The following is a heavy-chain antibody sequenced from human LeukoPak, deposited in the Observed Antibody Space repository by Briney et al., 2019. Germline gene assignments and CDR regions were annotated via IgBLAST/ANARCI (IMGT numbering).Heavy chain of an antibody. CDR2: IYYSGST. CDR1: GGSISSHY. CDR3: ARDGGSYFDY. V-gene: IGHV4-59*11. D-gene: IGHD1-26*01. J-gene: IGHJ4*02. Sequence: PSKTLSLTCTVSGGSISSHYWSWIRQPPGKGLEWIGYIYYSGSTNYNPSLKSRVTISVDTSKNQFSLKLSSVTAADTAVYYCARDGGSYFDYWGQGTLVTVSS.